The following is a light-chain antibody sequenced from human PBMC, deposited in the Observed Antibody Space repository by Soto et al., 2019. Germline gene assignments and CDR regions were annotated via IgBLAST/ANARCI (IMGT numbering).Light chain of an antibody. CDR2: EVT. CDR3: SSYAGVNNLI. CDR1: SRDIGLYNY. V-gene: IGLV2-8*01. Sequence: QSVLTQPPSASGSPGQSVTISCTGTSRDIGLYNYVSWFQQRPGQAPKLIIYEVTHRPSGVPDRFSGSKSGYTASLTVSGLQAEDEADYYCSSYAGVNNLIFGGGTKVTVL. J-gene: IGLJ2*01.